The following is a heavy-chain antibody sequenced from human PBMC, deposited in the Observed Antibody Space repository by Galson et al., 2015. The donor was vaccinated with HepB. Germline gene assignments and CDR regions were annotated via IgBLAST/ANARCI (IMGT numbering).Heavy chain of an antibody. CDR2: IYHSGST. CDR1: GGSISSSNW. CDR3: ARVHRGRQKIVATIVYFDY. V-gene: IGHV4-4*02. Sequence: LSLTCAVSGGSISSSNWWSWVRQPPGKGLEWIGEIYHSGSTNYNPSLKSRVTISVDKSKNQFSLKLSSVTAADTAVYYCARVHRGRQKIVATIVYFDYWGQGTLVTVSS. D-gene: IGHD5-12*01. J-gene: IGHJ4*02.